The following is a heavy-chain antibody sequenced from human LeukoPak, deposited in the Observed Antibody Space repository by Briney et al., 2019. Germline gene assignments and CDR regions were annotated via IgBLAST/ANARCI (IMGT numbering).Heavy chain of an antibody. CDR1: GVSISSSSYY. CDR2: IYYSGST. CDR3: ARGGVTIFGVATPTNWFDP. J-gene: IGHJ5*02. Sequence: MSSETLSLTCTVSGVSISSSSYYWGWIRQPPGKGLEWIGSIYYSGSTYYNPSLKSRVTISVDTSKNQFSLKLSSVTAADTAVYYCARGGVTIFGVATPTNWFDPWGQGTLVTVSS. V-gene: IGHV4-39*01. D-gene: IGHD3-3*01.